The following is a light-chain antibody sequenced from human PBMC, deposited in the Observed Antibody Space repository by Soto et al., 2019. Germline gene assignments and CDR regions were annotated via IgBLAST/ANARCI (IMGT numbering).Light chain of an antibody. CDR3: QQYNSYSQT. J-gene: IGKJ1*01. CDR1: QSISSW. CDR2: DAS. V-gene: IGKV1-5*01. Sequence: DIQMTQSPSTLSASLGDRVTITCRASQSISSWLAWYQQKPGKAPNVLIYDASSLESGVPSRFSGSGSGTEFTLTISSLQPDDFATYYCQQYNSYSQTFGQGTKVDI.